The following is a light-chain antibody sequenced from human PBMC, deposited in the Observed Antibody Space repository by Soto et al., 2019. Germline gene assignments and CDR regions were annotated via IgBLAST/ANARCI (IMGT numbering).Light chain of an antibody. Sequence: SSELTQPPSVSVSPGQTASITCSGDKLGDKYACWYQQKPGQSPVLVIYLDSKRPSGIPERFSGSNSGNTATLTISGTQAMDEADYYCQAWDSSTVVFGGGTQLTVL. J-gene: IGLJ2*01. CDR3: QAWDSSTVV. CDR2: LDS. V-gene: IGLV3-1*01. CDR1: KLGDKY.